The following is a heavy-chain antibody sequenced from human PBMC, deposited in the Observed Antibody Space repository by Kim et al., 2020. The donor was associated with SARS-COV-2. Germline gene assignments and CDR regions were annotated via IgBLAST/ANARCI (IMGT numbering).Heavy chain of an antibody. CDR3: AKGIAAQWY. Sequence: GSLRLSRAASGFTFSSYGMHWVRQAPGKGLEWVAVISYDGSNKYYADSVKGRFTISRDNSKNTLYLQMNSLRAEDTAVYYCAKGIAAQWYWGQGTLVTV. V-gene: IGHV3-30*18. CDR2: ISYDGSNK. J-gene: IGHJ4*02. CDR1: GFTFSSYG. D-gene: IGHD6-6*01.